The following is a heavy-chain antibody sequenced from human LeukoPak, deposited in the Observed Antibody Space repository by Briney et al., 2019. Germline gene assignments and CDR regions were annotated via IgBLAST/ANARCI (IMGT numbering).Heavy chain of an antibody. CDR3: AKGEDDFWSGYSDY. D-gene: IGHD3-3*01. Sequence: PGGSLRLSCAASGFTVSSNYMSWVRQAPGKGLEWVSVIYSGGSTYYADSVKGRFTISRDNSKNTLYLQMNSLRAEDTAVYYCAKGEDDFWSGYSDYWGQGTLVTVSS. CDR2: IYSGGST. V-gene: IGHV3-53*01. CDR1: GFTVSSNY. J-gene: IGHJ4*02.